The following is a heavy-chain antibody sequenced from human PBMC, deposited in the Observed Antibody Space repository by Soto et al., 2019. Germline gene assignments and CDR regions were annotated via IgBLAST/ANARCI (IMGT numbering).Heavy chain of an antibody. D-gene: IGHD3-22*01. J-gene: IGHJ4*02. V-gene: IGHV5-10-1*01. CDR2: IDPSDSQT. CDR1: GYSFAGYW. CDR3: ARQIYDSDTGPNFQYFFDS. Sequence: GESLKISCKGSGYSFAGYWITWVRQKPGKGLEWMGRIDPSDSQTYYSPSFRGHVTISVTKSITTVFLQWSSLRASDTAMYYCARQIYDSDTGPNFQYFFDSWGQGTPVTVSS.